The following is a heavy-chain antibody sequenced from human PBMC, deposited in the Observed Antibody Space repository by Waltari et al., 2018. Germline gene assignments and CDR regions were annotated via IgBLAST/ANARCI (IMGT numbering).Heavy chain of an antibody. J-gene: IGHJ4*02. CDR2: IKNKVDGGKP. D-gene: IGHD3-16*01. V-gene: IGHV3-72*01. CDR3: ARDVQLSLDV. CDR1: GFILSNYW. Sequence: EVELVESGGGLVQPGGSLRLSCAASGFILSNYWMNWVRQAPGKGLEWVGFIKNKVDGGKPVYAESVKGRFTISRDDSKNTLYLQTNSLKTEDTAVYYCARDVQLSLDVWGRGVLVTVSS.